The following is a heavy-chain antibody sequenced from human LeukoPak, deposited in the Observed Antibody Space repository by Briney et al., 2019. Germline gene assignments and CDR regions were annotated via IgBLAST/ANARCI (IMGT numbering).Heavy chain of an antibody. J-gene: IGHJ6*03. Sequence: SETLSLTCTVSGGSISSGGYYWSWIRQHPGNGLEWIGYIYYSGSTYYNPSLKSRVTISVDTSKNQFSLKLTSVTAADTAVYYCARVVKYYYYYMDVWGKGTTVTVSS. D-gene: IGHD2-21*01. V-gene: IGHV4-31*03. CDR1: GGSISSGGYY. CDR2: IYYSGST. CDR3: ARVVKYYYYYMDV.